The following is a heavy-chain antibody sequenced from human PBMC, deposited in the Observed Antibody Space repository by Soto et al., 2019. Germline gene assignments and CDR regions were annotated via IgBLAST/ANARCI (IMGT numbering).Heavy chain of an antibody. D-gene: IGHD1-20*01. Sequence: QVQLVQSGAEVKKPGSSVKVSCKASGGTFSSYAISWVRQAPRQGLEWMGGSIPIFGTANYAQKFQGRVTITADESTSTAYMELSSLRSEDTAVYYCARELTPPGITGTWGQGTLVTVSS. V-gene: IGHV1-69*01. J-gene: IGHJ5*02. CDR2: SIPIFGTA. CDR1: GGTFSSYA. CDR3: ARELTPPGITGT.